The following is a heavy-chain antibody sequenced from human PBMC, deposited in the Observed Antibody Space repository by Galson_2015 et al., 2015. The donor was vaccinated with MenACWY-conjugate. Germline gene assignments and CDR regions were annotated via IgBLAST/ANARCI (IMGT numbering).Heavy chain of an antibody. CDR3: VRGYCGGPPRPGGFDP. Sequence: CAISGDSVSSDSAAWNWFRQSPSRGLEWLGRTYYRSKWYSEYALSVRSRIRVSPDTSNNRFSLQLNSLTLEDTAVYYCVRGYCGGPPRPGGFDPWGQETVLTL. CDR1: GDSVSSDSAA. J-gene: IGHJ5*02. V-gene: IGHV6-1*01. CDR2: TYYRSKWYS. D-gene: IGHD2-21*01.